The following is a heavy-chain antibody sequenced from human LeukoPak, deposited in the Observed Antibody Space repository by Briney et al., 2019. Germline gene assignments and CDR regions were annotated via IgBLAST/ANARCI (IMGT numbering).Heavy chain of an antibody. CDR3: ARDQYYDSSGYYYGY. CDR2: ISSSGSTI. V-gene: IGHV3-11*01. D-gene: IGHD3-22*01. J-gene: IGHJ4*02. CDR1: GFTFSDYY. Sequence: GGSLRLSCAASGFTFSDYYMSWIRQAPGKGLEWVSYISSSGSTIYYADSVKGRFTISRDNAKNSLYLQMNSLRAEDTAVYYCARDQYYDSSGYYYGYWGQGTLVTVSS.